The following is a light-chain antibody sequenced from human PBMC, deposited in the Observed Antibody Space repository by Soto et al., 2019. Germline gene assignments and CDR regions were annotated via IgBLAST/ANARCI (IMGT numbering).Light chain of an antibody. CDR3: QHRSDWPLT. V-gene: IGKV3-11*01. CDR1: QSVRSY. Sequence: EIVLTQSPATLSLSPGERATLSCSASQSVRSYLVWYQQKPDQTPRLLIYDASNRATGIPARFSGSGSGTDFTLTISSLEPEDFAIYYCQHRSDWPLTFGGGTKVEIK. CDR2: DAS. J-gene: IGKJ4*01.